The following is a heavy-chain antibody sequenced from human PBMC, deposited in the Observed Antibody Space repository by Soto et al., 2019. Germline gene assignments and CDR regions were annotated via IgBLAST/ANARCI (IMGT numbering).Heavy chain of an antibody. CDR2: INVSRAVT. V-gene: IGHV3-23*01. CDR3: VKDTQWLETYFDS. CDR1: AFPFDARG. Sequence: PGRCRRRSCAPGAFPFDARGMAWVRHSPGNGPQWVSSINVSRAVTYYLESVKGRFTISRDNCEDTLYLQMNNLEDPDTAIYYCVKDTQWLETYFDSWGPGTLVTVSS. J-gene: IGHJ4*02. D-gene: IGHD6-19*01.